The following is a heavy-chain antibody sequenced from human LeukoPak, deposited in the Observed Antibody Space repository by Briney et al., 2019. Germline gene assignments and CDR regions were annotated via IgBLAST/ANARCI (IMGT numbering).Heavy chain of an antibody. V-gene: IGHV4-34*01. CDR2: INHSGST. Sequence: SETLSLTCAVYGGSFSGYYWSWIRQPPGKGLEWSGEINHSGSTNYNPSLTSRVTISVDTSKNQFSLKLSSVTAADTAVYYCARGANCSGGSCYPDTRFDPWGQGTLVTVSS. J-gene: IGHJ5*02. CDR1: GGSFSGYY. CDR3: ARGANCSGGSCYPDTRFDP. D-gene: IGHD2-15*01.